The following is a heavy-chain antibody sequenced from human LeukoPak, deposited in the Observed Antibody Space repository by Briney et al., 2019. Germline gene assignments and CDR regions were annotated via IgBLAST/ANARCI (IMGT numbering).Heavy chain of an antibody. CDR1: GDSVSSNSAA. Sequence: SQTLSLTCALSGDSVSSNSAAWNWIRQSPSRGLEWLGRTYYRSKWYNDYAVSVKSRITINPDTSKNQFSLQLNSVTPEDTAVYYCARGLWAIHNYYYYYYMDVWGKGTTVTVSS. CDR2: TYYRSKWYN. V-gene: IGHV6-1*01. CDR3: ARGLWAIHNYYYYYYMDV. J-gene: IGHJ6*03. D-gene: IGHD4/OR15-4a*01.